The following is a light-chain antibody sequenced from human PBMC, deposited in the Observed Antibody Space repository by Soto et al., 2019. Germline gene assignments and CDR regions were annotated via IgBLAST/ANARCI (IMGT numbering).Light chain of an antibody. Sequence: EIVLTQSPATLSTSPGERATLSCRASQTVSSKLAWYQPKPGQAPRLLIYDTSNRATGIPARFSGSGSGTDGTLTISSLEPEDVAVYYGHQRKSWPRTFGQGTKVDIK. V-gene: IGKV3-11*01. CDR3: HQRKSWPRT. J-gene: IGKJ1*01. CDR1: QTVSSK. CDR2: DTS.